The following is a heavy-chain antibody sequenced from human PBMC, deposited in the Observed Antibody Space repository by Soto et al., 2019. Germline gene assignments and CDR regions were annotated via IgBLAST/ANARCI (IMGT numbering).Heavy chain of an antibody. Sequence: QVQLVQSGAEVKKPGSSLKVSCKTSGVTFSTSGISWVRQGPGQGLEWMGGIIPLFGTPKYARKFQGRVSSTADDSATTAYLELSGLRSDATIIYYCARVPPSICGGGNCYRLDSYCVSWGQRSQVGVSS. J-gene: IGHJ4*03. D-gene: IGHD2-21*01. V-gene: IGHV1-69*01. CDR3: ARVPPSICGGGNCYRLDSYCVS. CDR1: GVTFSTSG. CDR2: IIPLFGTP.